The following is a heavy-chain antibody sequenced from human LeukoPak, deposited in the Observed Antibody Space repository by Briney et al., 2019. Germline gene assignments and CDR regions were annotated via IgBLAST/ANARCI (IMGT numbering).Heavy chain of an antibody. V-gene: IGHV1-2*02. D-gene: IGHD3-9*01. CDR3: ARGDHYDILTGYQTPSHLSDY. Sequence: ASVKASCTTSGYTFTGYYMHWVRQAPGQGLEWMGWINPNSGGTNYAQKFQGRVTMTRDTSISTAFMELSRLRSDDTAVYYCARGDHYDILTGYQTPSHLSDYWGQGTLVTVSS. CDR1: GYTFTGYY. J-gene: IGHJ4*02. CDR2: INPNSGGT.